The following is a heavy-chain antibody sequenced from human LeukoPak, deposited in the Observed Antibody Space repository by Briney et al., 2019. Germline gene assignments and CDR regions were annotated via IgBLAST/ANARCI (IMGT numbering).Heavy chain of an antibody. CDR3: ARDRGDYDTSGSLFVF. V-gene: IGHV3-7*03. CDR1: GFIFSRYW. J-gene: IGHJ4*02. D-gene: IGHD3-22*01. Sequence: GGSLRLSCTASGFIFSRYWMSWVRQAPRKGLEWVAKIKQDGREAYYADSVKGRFTISRDNAKNSLYLQMNSLRAEDTAVYYCARDRGDYDTSGSLFVFGGQGTVVTVSS. CDR2: IKQDGREA.